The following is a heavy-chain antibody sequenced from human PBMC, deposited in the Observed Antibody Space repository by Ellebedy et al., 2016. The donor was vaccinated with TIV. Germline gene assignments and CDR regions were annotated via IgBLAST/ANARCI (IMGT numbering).Heavy chain of an antibody. J-gene: IGHJ4*02. CDR2: IDWVDDK. Sequence: SGPTLVKPTQTLTLTCTVSGFSLSTSGMCVSWIRQPPGKALEWLARIDWVDDKYYGTSLKTRLTISKDTSKNQVVLTMTNMDPVDTATYYCARTAAYSGMEVRDLDYWGQGTLVTVSS. CDR3: ARTAAYSGMEVRDLDY. CDR1: GFSLSTSGMC. V-gene: IGHV2-70*11. D-gene: IGHD1-26*01.